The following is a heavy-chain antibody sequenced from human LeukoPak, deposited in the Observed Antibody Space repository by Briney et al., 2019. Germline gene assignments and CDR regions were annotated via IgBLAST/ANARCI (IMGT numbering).Heavy chain of an antibody. V-gene: IGHV3-21*06. D-gene: IGHD3-10*01. Sequence: SGFTXXSYSMNWVRQAPGKGLEWVSSITSSSSYIYYADSVKGRFTISRDNTKNLLYLEMNSLRAEDTAMYFCVRDVGAVRGEVYFDYWGQGTLVTVSS. CDR1: GFTXXSYS. J-gene: IGHJ4*02. CDR3: VRDVGAVRGEVYFDY. CDR2: ITSSSSYI.